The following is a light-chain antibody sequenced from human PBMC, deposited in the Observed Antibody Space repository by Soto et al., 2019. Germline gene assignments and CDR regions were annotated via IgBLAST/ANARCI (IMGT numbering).Light chain of an antibody. J-gene: IGKJ1*01. CDR3: LQDYNYPWT. V-gene: IGKV1-6*01. CDR1: HGIRND. Sequence: AIQMTQSPSSLSASVGDRVTITCRASHGIRNDLGWYQQKPGKAPKLLIYAASSLQSGVPSRFSGSGSGTDFTLTISSLQTEDFATYYCLQDYNYPWTFGQGTKVEIK. CDR2: AAS.